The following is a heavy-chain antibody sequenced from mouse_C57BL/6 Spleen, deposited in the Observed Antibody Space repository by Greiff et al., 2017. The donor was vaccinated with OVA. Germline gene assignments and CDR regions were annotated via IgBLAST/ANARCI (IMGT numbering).Heavy chain of an antibody. CDR3: AKAYSNFFDY. D-gene: IGHD2-5*01. Sequence: VQLQQSGAELVMPGASVKLSCKASGYTFTSYWMHWVKQRPGQGLEWIGEIDPSDSYTNYNQKFKGKSTLTVDKSSSTAYMQLSSLTSEDSAVYYCAKAYSNFFDYWGQGTTLTVSS. CDR1: GYTFTSYW. J-gene: IGHJ2*01. CDR2: IDPSDSYT. V-gene: IGHV1-69*01.